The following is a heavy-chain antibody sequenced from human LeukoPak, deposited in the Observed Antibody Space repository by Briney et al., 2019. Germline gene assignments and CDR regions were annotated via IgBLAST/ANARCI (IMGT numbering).Heavy chain of an antibody. CDR1: GFTFSSYA. D-gene: IGHD2-2*01. CDR3: AKGVVVAPDVTPFDY. V-gene: IGHV3-23*01. J-gene: IGHJ4*02. Sequence: PGGSLRLSCAASGFTFSSYAMSWVRQAPGKGLEWVSGISGRGASKYYADSVKGRSTISRDNSKNTLYLQMNSLRAEDTAVYYCAKGVVVAPDVTPFDYWGQGTLVTVSS. CDR2: ISGRGASK.